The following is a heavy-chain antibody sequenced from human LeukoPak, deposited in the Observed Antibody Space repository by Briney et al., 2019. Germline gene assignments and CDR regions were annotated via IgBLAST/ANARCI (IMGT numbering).Heavy chain of an antibody. V-gene: IGHV3-73*01. CDR1: GFTVSSNY. D-gene: IGHD5-18*01. CDR3: TRLADTDFQH. J-gene: IGHJ1*01. Sequence: PGGSLRLSCAASGFTVSSNYMSWVRQASGKGLEWVGRIRSKANSYATAYAASVKGRFTISRDDSKNTAYLQMNSLKTEDTAVYYCTRLADTDFQHWGQGTLVTVSS. CDR2: IRSKANSYAT.